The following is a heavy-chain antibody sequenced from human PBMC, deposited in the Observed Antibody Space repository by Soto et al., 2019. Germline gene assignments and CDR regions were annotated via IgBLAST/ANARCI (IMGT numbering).Heavy chain of an antibody. V-gene: IGHV3-23*01. Sequence: GGSLRLSCEVSGLTFSNFAMSWVRQAPGKGLEWASAIGGSSGTTFYADSVRGRFTISKDYAKNMLYLQMNSLRAEDTAVYYCAKFKGFNWNYVFDYWGQGVPVTVSS. J-gene: IGHJ4*02. CDR2: IGGSSGTT. CDR3: AKFKGFNWNYVFDY. CDR1: GLTFSNFA. D-gene: IGHD1-7*01.